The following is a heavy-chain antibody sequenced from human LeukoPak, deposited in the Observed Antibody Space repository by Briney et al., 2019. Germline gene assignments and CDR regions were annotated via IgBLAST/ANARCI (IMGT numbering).Heavy chain of an antibody. V-gene: IGHV3-48*01. Sequence: GGSLRLSCAASGFTFSSYSMNWVRQAPGKGLEWVSYISSSSGTIYYIDSVKGRFTISRDNAKNSLYLQMNSLRAEDTAVYYCAKDVVPFDYWGQGTLVTVSS. CDR1: GFTFSSYS. CDR3: AKDVVPFDY. J-gene: IGHJ4*02. D-gene: IGHD2-21*01. CDR2: ISSSSGTI.